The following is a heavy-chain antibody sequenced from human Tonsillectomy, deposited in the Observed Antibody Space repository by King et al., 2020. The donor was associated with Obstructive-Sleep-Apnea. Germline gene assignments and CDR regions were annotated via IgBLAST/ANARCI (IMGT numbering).Heavy chain of an antibody. V-gene: IGHV3-43D*03. CDR2: ISWDGGST. CDR1: GCTFDDYA. Sequence: VQLVESGGVVVQPGGSLRLSCAASGCTFDDYAMHWVRQAPGKGLEGVSLISWDGGSTYYADSVKGRFTISRDNSKNSLYLQMNRLRAEDTALYYCAKDIGIAVAEGYFDYWGQGTLVTVSS. J-gene: IGHJ4*02. D-gene: IGHD6-19*01. CDR3: AKDIGIAVAEGYFDY.